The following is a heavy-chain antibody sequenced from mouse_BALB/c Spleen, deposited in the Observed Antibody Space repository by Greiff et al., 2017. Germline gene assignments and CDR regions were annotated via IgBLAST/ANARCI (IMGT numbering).Heavy chain of an antibody. Sequence: EVKLQESGGGLVQPGGSLRLSCATSGFTFTDYYMSWVRQPPGKALEWLGFIRNKANGYTTEYSASVKGRFTISRDNSQSILYLQMNTLRAEDSATYYCARSYYGSSYDYWGQGTTLTVSS. CDR2: IRNKANGYTT. V-gene: IGHV7-3*02. CDR3: ARSYYGSSYDY. CDR1: GFTFTDYY. J-gene: IGHJ2*01. D-gene: IGHD1-1*01.